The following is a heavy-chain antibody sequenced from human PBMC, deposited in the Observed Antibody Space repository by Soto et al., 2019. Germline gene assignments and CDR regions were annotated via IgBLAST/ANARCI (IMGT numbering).Heavy chain of an antibody. CDR2: IIPIFGTA. D-gene: IGHD1-20*01. J-gene: IGHJ6*02. Sequence: QVQLVQSGAEVKKPGSSVKVSCKASGGTFSSYAISWVRQAPGQGLEWMGGIIPIFGTANYAQKFQGRVTITADESTSTAYMELSSLRSEDTAVYYCARDLLPDNRNYYYGMDVWGQGTTVTVSS. CDR3: ARDLLPDNRNYYYGMDV. V-gene: IGHV1-69*01. CDR1: GGTFSSYA.